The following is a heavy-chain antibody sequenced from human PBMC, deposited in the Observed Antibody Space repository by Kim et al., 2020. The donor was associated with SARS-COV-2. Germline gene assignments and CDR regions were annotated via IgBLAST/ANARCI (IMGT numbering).Heavy chain of an antibody. Sequence: ASVKVSCKASGYTFTSYAMHWVRQAPGQRLEWMGWINAGNGNTKYSQKFQGRVTITRDTSASTAYMELSSLRSEDTAVYYCARDLAVAIYYYYYGMDVWGQGTTVTVSS. J-gene: IGHJ6*02. CDR1: GYTFTSYA. CDR2: INAGNGNT. D-gene: IGHD6-19*01. CDR3: ARDLAVAIYYYYYGMDV. V-gene: IGHV1-3*01.